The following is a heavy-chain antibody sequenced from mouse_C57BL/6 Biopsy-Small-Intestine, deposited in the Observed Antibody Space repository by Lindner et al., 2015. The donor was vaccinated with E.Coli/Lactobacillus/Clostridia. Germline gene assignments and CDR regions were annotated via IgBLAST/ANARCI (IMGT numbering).Heavy chain of an antibody. J-gene: IGHJ3*01. D-gene: IGHD3-1*01. CDR1: GYSFTGYY. Sequence: VQLQESGPELVKPGASVKISCKASGYSFTGYYMHWVKQSPEKSLEWIGEINPSTGGTTYNQKFKAKATLTVDKSSSTAYMQLKSLTPEDSAVYYCARLQLGLRPWFAYWGQGTLVTVSA. CDR3: ARLQLGLRPWFAY. CDR2: INPSTGGT. V-gene: IGHV1-42*01.